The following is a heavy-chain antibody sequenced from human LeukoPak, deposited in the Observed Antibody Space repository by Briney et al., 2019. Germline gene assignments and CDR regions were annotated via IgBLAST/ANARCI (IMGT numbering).Heavy chain of an antibody. J-gene: IGHJ5*02. D-gene: IGHD1-1*01. CDR3: ASYHNWNDVSLDWFDP. Sequence: PSETLSLTCTVSGGSISSSSYYWGWIRQPPGKGLEWIGSIYYSGSTYYNLSLKSRVTISVDTSKNQFSLKLSSVTAADTAVYYCASYHNWNDVSLDWFDPWGQGTLVTVSS. V-gene: IGHV4-39*07. CDR1: GGSISSSSYY. CDR2: IYYSGST.